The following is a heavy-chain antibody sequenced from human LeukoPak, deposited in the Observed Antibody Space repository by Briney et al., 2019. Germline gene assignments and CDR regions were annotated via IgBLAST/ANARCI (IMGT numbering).Heavy chain of an antibody. J-gene: IGHJ4*02. CDR1: GFTLSSYW. Sequence: TGGSLRLPCAASGFTLSSYWVSWVRQAPGKGLEWVANIKRDGSEKYYVDSVKGRFTISRDNAKNSLYLQMNSLRVEDTAVYYCVRDDGATKPCWGQGTLVTVSS. V-gene: IGHV3-7*01. CDR3: VRDDGATKPC. D-gene: IGHD1-26*01. CDR2: IKRDGSEK.